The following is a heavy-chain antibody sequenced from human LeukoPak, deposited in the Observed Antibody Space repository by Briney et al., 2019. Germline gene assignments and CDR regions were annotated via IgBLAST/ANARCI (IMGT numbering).Heavy chain of an antibody. J-gene: IGHJ3*02. CDR1: GGTFNNYT. CDR3: ARARYDSNAFDI. D-gene: IGHD3-22*01. Sequence: GASVKVSCKASGGTFNNYTISWVRQAPGQGLEWMGGIIPIFGTANYAQKFQGRVTITADKSTSTAYMELSSLRSEDTAVYYRARARYDSNAFDIWGQGTMVTVSS. V-gene: IGHV1-69*06. CDR2: IIPIFGTA.